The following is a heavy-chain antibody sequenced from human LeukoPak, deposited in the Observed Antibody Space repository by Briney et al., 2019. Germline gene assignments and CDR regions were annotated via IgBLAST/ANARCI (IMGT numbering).Heavy chain of an antibody. D-gene: IGHD3-10*01. J-gene: IGHJ3*02. V-gene: IGHV4-39*07. Sequence: SETLSLTCTVSGGSISSSSYYWGWIRQPPGKGLEWIGSIYHSGSTYYNPSLKSRVTISVDTSKNQFSLKLSSVTAADTAVYYCARDGSGDAFDIWGQGTMVTVSS. CDR3: ARDGSGDAFDI. CDR2: IYHSGST. CDR1: GGSISSSSYY.